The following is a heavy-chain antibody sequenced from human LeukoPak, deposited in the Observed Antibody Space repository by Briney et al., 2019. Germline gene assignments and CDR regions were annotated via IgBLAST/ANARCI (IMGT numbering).Heavy chain of an antibody. CDR2: IYYSGST. D-gene: IGHD3-9*01. V-gene: IGHV4-31*03. CDR3: ARGIGLRYFDWSSFDY. Sequence: SETLSLTCTVSGGSIGSGGYYWSWIRQHPGKGLEWIGYIYYSGSTYYNPSLKSRVTISVDTSKNQFSLKLSSVTAADTAVYYCARGIGLRYFDWSSFDYWGQGTLVTVSS. CDR1: GGSIGSGGYY. J-gene: IGHJ4*02.